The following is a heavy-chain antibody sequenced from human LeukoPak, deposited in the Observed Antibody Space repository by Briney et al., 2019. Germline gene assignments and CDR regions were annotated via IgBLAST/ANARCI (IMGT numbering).Heavy chain of an antibody. V-gene: IGHV3-23*01. Sequence: GGSLRLSCVASGITFSNYAVSWVRQAPEKGLDWVSVISGSAHKIRYADSVKGRFTIPRDNSENIVYLQMNNLRVEDTAVYYCAGRPTGYSSGYIHWGQGTLVTVSS. J-gene: IGHJ4*02. D-gene: IGHD5-18*01. CDR1: GITFSNYA. CDR2: ISGSAHKI. CDR3: AGRPTGYSSGYIH.